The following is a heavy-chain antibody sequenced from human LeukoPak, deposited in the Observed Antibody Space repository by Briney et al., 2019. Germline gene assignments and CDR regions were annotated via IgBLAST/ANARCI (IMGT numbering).Heavy chain of an antibody. CDR3: ARGSGDY. J-gene: IGHJ4*02. CDR1: GFTVSSNY. CDR2: IKPDGSEK. Sequence: PGGSLRLSCAASGFTVSSNYMNWGRQAPGKGLEWGANIKPDGSEKYYVDSVKGRFTISRDNAKNSLYLQMPSLRAEDTAVYYCARGSGDYSGQGTLVTVSS. V-gene: IGHV3-7*04.